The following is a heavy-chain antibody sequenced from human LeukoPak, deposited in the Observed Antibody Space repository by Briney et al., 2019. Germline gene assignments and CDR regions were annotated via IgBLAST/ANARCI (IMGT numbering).Heavy chain of an antibody. V-gene: IGHV3-23*01. CDR3: AKPPSYYYDSSGFVLDY. J-gene: IGHJ4*02. Sequence: GGSLRLSCAASGFTFSSYAMSWVRQATGKGLEWVSGISGSGSSTYYADSVKGRFTISRDNSKNTLYLQMNSLKAEDTAVYYCAKPPSYYYDSSGFVLDYWGQGALVTVSS. D-gene: IGHD3-22*01. CDR2: ISGSGSST. CDR1: GFTFSSYA.